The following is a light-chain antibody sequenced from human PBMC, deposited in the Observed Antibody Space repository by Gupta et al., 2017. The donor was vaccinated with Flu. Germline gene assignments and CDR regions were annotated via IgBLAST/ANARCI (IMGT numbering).Light chain of an antibody. CDR1: SSNIGSDN. Sequence: VLTQKRAASGTPVQLVSSCCFEGSSNIGSDNVNWYQQLPGTAPKLLIYNNNQRPSGVPDRFSGSRSGTSASLATSGLQSEDETGYCCATWDNSLNSGVFGGGTKLTVL. CDR2: NNN. CDR3: ATWDNSLNSGV. J-gene: IGLJ3*02. V-gene: IGLV1-44*01.